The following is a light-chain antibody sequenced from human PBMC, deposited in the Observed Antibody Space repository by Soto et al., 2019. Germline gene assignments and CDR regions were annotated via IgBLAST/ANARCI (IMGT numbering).Light chain of an antibody. V-gene: IGKV3-15*01. CDR2: GAS. J-gene: IGKJ4*01. CDR1: QSVSSN. Sequence: EIVMTQSPATLSVSPGERATLSCRASQSVSSNLAWYQQKPGQAPRLLIYGASTRATGIPARFSGSGSGTELTLTISSLQSEDVAVYYCQQYNNWPPLTFGGGTKVEIK. CDR3: QQYNNWPPLT.